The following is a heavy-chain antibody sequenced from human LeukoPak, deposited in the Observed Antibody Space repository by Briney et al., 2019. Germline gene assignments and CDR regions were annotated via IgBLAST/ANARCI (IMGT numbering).Heavy chain of an antibody. CDR3: ARDLTGTGPGDFDY. J-gene: IGHJ4*02. Sequence: GGSLRLSCAASGFTFSWMSWVRQAPGKGLEWVANIRQDGREKNHEDSVKGRFTISRDNAKNSLYLQMNSLRAEDTAVYYCARDLTGTGPGDFDYWGQGTLVTVSS. CDR2: IRQDGREK. CDR1: GFTFSW. V-gene: IGHV3-7*01. D-gene: IGHD1-20*01.